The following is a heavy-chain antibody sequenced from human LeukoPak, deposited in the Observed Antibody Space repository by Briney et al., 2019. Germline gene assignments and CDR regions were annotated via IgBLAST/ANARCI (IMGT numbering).Heavy chain of an antibody. CDR1: GYSISSGYY. Sequence: SETLSLTCAVSGYSISSGYYWGWIRQPPGKGLEWIASIYHSGSTYYNPSLKSRITISVYTSKTQSSRRRSSVTPADTAIYYCARRSQRAPFGGFDYWGQGTLVTVSS. CDR3: ARRSQRAPFGGFDY. V-gene: IGHV4-38-2*01. J-gene: IGHJ4*02. D-gene: IGHD3-10*01. CDR2: IYHSGST.